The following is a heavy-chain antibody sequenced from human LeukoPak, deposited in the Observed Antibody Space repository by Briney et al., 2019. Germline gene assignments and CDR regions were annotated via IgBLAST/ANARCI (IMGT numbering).Heavy chain of an antibody. Sequence: PSETLSLACTVSGGSISSYYWSWIRQPPGKGLEGIGYIYYSGSTNYNPSLRSRVTMSVDTSKNQFSLRLTSVAAADTAVYYCAREILPAGWYFDLWGRGTLVTVSA. CDR3: AREILPAGWYFDL. J-gene: IGHJ2*01. V-gene: IGHV4-59*12. D-gene: IGHD1-14*01. CDR1: GGSISSYY. CDR2: IYYSGST.